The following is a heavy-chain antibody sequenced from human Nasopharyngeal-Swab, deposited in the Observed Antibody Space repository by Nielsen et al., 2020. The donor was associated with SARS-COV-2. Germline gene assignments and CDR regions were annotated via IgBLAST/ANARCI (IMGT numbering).Heavy chain of an antibody. J-gene: IGHJ4*02. CDR3: ARDIRDYDYVWGSYPNSYFDY. D-gene: IGHD3-16*02. CDR1: GFTFSSYW. Sequence: GEPLKISCAASGFTFSSYWMSWVRQAPGKGLEWVANIKQDGSEKYYVDSVKGRFTISRDNAKNSLYLQMNSLRAEDTAVYYCARDIRDYDYVWGSYPNSYFDYWGQGTLVTVSS. CDR2: IKQDGSEK. V-gene: IGHV3-7*01.